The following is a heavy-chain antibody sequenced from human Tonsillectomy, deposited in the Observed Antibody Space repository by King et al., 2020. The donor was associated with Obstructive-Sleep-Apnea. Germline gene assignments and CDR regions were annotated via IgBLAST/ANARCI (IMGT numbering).Heavy chain of an antibody. J-gene: IGHJ4*02. V-gene: IGHV1-18*01. CDR2: ISAYNGNT. Sequence: QLVQSGAEVKKPGASMKVSCKASGYTFTSYGITWVRQAPGQGLEWMGWISAYNGNTNYEQKLQGRVTLTADTSTSTAYMELRSLRSDDTAVDYCARDRSIVWGSYRPVPTCDYWGQGTLVTVSS. CDR3: ARDRSIVWGSYRPVPTCDY. D-gene: IGHD3-16*02. CDR1: GYTFTSYG.